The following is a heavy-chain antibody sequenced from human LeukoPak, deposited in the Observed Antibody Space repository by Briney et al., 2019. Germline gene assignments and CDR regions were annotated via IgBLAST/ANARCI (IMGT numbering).Heavy chain of an antibody. D-gene: IGHD1-26*01. CDR3: ARDPEASYYYYDMDV. CDR2: ISSSSSTI. CDR1: GFTFSSYS. J-gene: IGHJ6*02. Sequence: GGSLRLSCAASGFTFSSYSMNWVRQAPGKGLEWVSYISSSSSTIYYADSVKGRFTISRDNAKNSLYLQMNSLRAEDTAVYYCARDPEASYYYYDMDVWGQGTTVTVSS. V-gene: IGHV3-48*01.